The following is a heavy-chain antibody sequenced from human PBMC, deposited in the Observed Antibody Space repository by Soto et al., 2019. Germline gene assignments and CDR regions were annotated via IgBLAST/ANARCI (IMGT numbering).Heavy chain of an antibody. Sequence: ASVKVSCKVSGYTLTELSMHWVRQAPGKGLEWMGSFDPEDGETIYAQKFQGRVTMTEDTSTDTAYMELSSLRSEDTAVYYCATRRSSSWYWVLDYYYYYGMDVWGQGTTVTVSS. J-gene: IGHJ6*02. D-gene: IGHD6-13*01. V-gene: IGHV1-24*01. CDR2: FDPEDGET. CDR1: GYTLTELS. CDR3: ATRRSSSWYWVLDYYYYYGMDV.